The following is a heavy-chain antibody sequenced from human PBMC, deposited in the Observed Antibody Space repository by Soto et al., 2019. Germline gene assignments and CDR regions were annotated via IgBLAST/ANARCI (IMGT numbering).Heavy chain of an antibody. CDR2: INPNSGGT. V-gene: IGHV1-2*02. J-gene: IGHJ4*02. CDR3: ARGLRVMIVPNFDY. CDR1: GYTFADFY. D-gene: IGHD3-22*01. Sequence: ASVKVSCKASGYTFADFYMHWLRQAPGQGLEWMGSINPNSGGTNSAQKFQGRVTMTRDTSISTAYMELSRLRADDTAVYYCARGLRVMIVPNFDYWGQGTLVTVSS.